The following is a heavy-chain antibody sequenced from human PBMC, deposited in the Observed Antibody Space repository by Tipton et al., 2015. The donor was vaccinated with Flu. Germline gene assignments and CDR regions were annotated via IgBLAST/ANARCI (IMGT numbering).Heavy chain of an antibody. Sequence: TLSLTCTVSGGSITRGSYYYNWIRQPAGKGLEWIGRIYTNANTNYKPSLKSRVTISIDRSKNRFSLTLSSVTATDTAVYYCARRDFSNYVSDPKSWFDSWGQGTLVTVSS. D-gene: IGHD4-11*01. CDR2: IYTNANT. J-gene: IGHJ5*01. V-gene: IGHV4-61*02. CDR3: ARRDFSNYVSDPKSWFDS. CDR1: GGSITRGSYY.